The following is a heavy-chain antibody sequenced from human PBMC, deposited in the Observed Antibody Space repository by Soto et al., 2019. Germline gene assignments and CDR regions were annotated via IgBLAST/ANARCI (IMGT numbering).Heavy chain of an antibody. V-gene: IGHV1-69*13. CDR2: IIPIFGTA. CDR3: ASLLMQRSGSYRPIDY. D-gene: IGHD1-26*01. J-gene: IGHJ4*02. CDR1: GGTFSSYA. Sequence: PGPQVKVSCKASGGTFSSYAISWVRQAPGQGLEWMGGIIPIFGTANYAQKFQGRVTITADESTSTAYMELSSLRSEDTAVYYCASLLMQRSGSYRPIDYWGQGTLVTVSS.